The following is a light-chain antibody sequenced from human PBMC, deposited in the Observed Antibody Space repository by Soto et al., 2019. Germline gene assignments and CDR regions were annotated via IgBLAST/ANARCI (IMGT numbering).Light chain of an antibody. Sequence: DMQMTQSPSSVSASGGDRVTITCRASQGISSWLAWYQQKPGKAPKLLIYAASSLQSGVPSRFSGSRSETDFTLAISSRKPEDFATYYCQHSNSFPPPFGQGTTVEIQ. CDR3: QHSNSFPPP. CDR1: QGISSW. V-gene: IGKV1-12*01. J-gene: IGKJ1*01. CDR2: AAS.